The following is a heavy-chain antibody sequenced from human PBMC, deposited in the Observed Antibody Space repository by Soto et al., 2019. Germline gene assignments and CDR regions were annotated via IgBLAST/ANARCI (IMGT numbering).Heavy chain of an antibody. Sequence: QVQLVQSGAEVKKPGSSVKVSCKASGGTFSSYAISWVRQAPGQGLEWMGGIIPIFGTANYAQKFQGRVTITADESTSTPYRELSSLRSEDTPVYYCARENVAMATIRYFDYWGQGTLVTVSS. V-gene: IGHV1-69*12. D-gene: IGHD5-12*01. J-gene: IGHJ4*02. CDR2: IIPIFGTA. CDR1: GGTFSSYA. CDR3: ARENVAMATIRYFDY.